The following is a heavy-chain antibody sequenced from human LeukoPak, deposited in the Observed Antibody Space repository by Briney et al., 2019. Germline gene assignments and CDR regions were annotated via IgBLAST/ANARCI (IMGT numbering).Heavy chain of an antibody. J-gene: IGHJ4*02. CDR1: GFTFSDYY. CDR2: ISGSSNDT. Sequence: GGSLRLSCAASGFTFSDYYMSWIRQVPGKGLEWVSYISGSSNDTDYADSVKGRFTISRDNAKNSLYLQMNSLRAEDTAVYYCARVKVGTTNRFDYWGQGTLVTVSS. D-gene: IGHD1-26*01. CDR3: ARVKVGTTNRFDY. V-gene: IGHV3-11*05.